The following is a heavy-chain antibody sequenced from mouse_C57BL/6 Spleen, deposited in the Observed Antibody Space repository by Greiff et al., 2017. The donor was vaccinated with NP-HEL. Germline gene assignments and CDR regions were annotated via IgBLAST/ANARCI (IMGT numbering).Heavy chain of an antibody. CDR3: ARDSNYEFLYYYAMDY. V-gene: IGHV1-22*01. J-gene: IGHJ4*01. CDR2: INPNNGGT. CDR1: GYTFTDYN. Sequence: EVKLVESGPELVKPGASVKMSCKASGYTFTDYNMHWVKQSHGKSLEWIGYINPNNGGTSYNQKFKGKATLTVNKSSSTAYMELRSLTSEDSAVYYCARDSNYEFLYYYAMDYWGQGTSVTVSS. D-gene: IGHD2-5*01.